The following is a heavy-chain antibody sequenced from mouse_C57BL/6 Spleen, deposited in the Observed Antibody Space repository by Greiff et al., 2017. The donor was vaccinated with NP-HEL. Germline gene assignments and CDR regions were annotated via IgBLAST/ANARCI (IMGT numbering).Heavy chain of an antibody. CDR1: GYSITSGYY. V-gene: IGHV3-6*01. J-gene: IGHJ2*01. Sequence: EAGPGLVQPSQSLSLTCSVTGYSITSGYYWNWIRQFPGNKLEWMGYISYDGSNNYNPSLKNRFSITRDTSKNQFFLKLNSVTTEDTATYYCARDLDYWGQGTTLTVSS. CDR3: ARDLDY. CDR2: ISYDGSN.